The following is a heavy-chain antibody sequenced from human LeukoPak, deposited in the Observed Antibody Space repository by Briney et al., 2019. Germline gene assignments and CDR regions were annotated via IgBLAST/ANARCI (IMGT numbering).Heavy chain of an antibody. D-gene: IGHD3-10*01. J-gene: IGHJ4*02. V-gene: IGHV3-48*03. Sequence: GGSLRLSCAASGFTFSSYEMNWVRQAPGKGLEWVSYISSSGSTIYYADSVKGRFTISRDNAKNSLYLQMNSLRAEDTAVYYCARSDLLWLDYWGQGTLVTVSS. CDR2: ISSSGSTI. CDR1: GFTFSSYE. CDR3: ARSDLLWLDY.